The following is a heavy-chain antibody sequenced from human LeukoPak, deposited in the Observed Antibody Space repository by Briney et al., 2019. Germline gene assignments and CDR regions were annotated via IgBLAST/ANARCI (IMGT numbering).Heavy chain of an antibody. CDR2: IYTSGST. D-gene: IGHD2-2*02. V-gene: IGHV4-4*07. CDR3: AGRRGIYTLFDY. CDR1: GGSISSYY. Sequence: SETLSLTCTVSGGSISSYYWSWIRQPAGKGLEWIGRIYTSGSTNYNPSLKSRVTISVDTSRNQISLKLISVTAADTAVYHCAGRRGIYTLFDYWGQGTLVTVSS. J-gene: IGHJ4*02.